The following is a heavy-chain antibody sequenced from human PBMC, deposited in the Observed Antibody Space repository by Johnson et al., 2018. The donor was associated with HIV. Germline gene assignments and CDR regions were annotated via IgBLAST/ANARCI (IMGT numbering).Heavy chain of an antibody. CDR2: ISGSGGST. J-gene: IGHJ3*02. CDR3: AKVRLEVGGTDDGFDI. CDR1: GFTFSSYA. Sequence: VQLVESGGGLVQPGGSLRLSCAASGFTFSSYAMSWVRQAPGKGLEWVSAISGSGGSTYYADSVKGRFTISRDNSKNTLYLQMNSLRAEDTAVYYWAKVRLEVGGTDDGFDIWGQGTMVTVSS. V-gene: IGHV3-23*04. D-gene: IGHD2-8*02.